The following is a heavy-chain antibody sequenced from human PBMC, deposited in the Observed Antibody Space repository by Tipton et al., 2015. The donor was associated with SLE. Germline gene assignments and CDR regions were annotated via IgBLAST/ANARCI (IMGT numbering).Heavy chain of an antibody. V-gene: IGHV4-39*07. J-gene: IGHJ4*02. CDR3: ARGGTIAAPFY. CDR2: ISYSGTT. Sequence: TLSLTCTVSGGSISSSGYYWGWIRQSPGEGLEWIGSISYSGTTYYNPSLKSRLTISVDTSKNQFSLNLSSVTAADTAVYYCARGGTIAAPFYWGQGTLVTVPS. D-gene: IGHD6-6*01. CDR1: GGSISSSGYY.